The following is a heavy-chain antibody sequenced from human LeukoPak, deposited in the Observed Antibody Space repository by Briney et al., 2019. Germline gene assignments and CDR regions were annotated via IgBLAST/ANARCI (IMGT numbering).Heavy chain of an antibody. CDR3: AVDDFWSGYFGEVRDYYYGMDV. V-gene: IGHV3-23*01. CDR2: ISGSGGST. D-gene: IGHD3-3*01. CDR1: GFTSSSYA. Sequence: GGSLRLSCAASGFTSSSYAMSWVRQAPGKGLEWVSAISGSGGSTYYADSVKGRFTISRDNSKNTLYLQMNSLRAEDTAVYYCAVDDFWSGYFGEVRDYYYGMDVWGQGTTVTVSS. J-gene: IGHJ6*02.